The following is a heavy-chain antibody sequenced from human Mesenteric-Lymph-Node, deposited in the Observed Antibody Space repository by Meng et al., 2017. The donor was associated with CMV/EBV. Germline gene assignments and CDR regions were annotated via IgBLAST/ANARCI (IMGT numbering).Heavy chain of an antibody. CDR2: IYWDDDK. D-gene: IGHD6-13*01. Sequence: QITLKESGPTLVKPTQTITLTCTFSGFSLSTSGVGVGWIRQPPGKALEWLALIYWDDDKRYSPSLKSRLTITKDTSENQVVLTMTNMDPVDTATYYCAHSSGIAAAGPFYFDYWGQGTLVTVSS. CDR3: AHSSGIAAAGPFYFDY. J-gene: IGHJ4*02. V-gene: IGHV2-5*02. CDR1: GFSLSTSGVG.